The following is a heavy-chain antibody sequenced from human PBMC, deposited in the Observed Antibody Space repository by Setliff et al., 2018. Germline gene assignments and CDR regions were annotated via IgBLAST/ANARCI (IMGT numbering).Heavy chain of an antibody. D-gene: IGHD2-21*02. J-gene: IGHJ4*02. CDR1: GGSFSGYF. CDR2: INHSGST. Sequence: PSETLSLTCAVYGGSFSGYFWSWIRQSPGRGLEWIGEINHSGSTNYNPSLKSRVTISVDTSKNQFSLKLSSVAAADTAVYYCARGFDVCGGGACYTDGPYYFDYWGLGTLVTVSS. CDR3: ARGFDVCGGGACYTDGPYYFDY. V-gene: IGHV4-34*01.